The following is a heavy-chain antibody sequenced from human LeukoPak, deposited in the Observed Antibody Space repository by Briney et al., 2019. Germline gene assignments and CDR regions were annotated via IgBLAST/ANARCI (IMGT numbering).Heavy chain of an antibody. CDR1: GLTFSSYC. Sequence: GGSLRLSCAASGLTFSSYCMFWARQAPGKGLVWVSRIHSDGSSTAYEDSVKGRFTISRDSAKNTLYLQLNTLRGEDTAVYYCAIRRGYTFGDDFWGQGTLVTVSS. D-gene: IGHD5-18*01. J-gene: IGHJ4*02. CDR3: AIRRGYTFGDDF. CDR2: IHSDGSST. V-gene: IGHV3-74*03.